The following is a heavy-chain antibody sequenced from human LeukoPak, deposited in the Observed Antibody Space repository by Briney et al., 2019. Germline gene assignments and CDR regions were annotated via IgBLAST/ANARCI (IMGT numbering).Heavy chain of an antibody. J-gene: IGHJ3*02. CDR3: ARHEPSGSGAFDI. CDR1: GGSISSYY. CDR2: MYYSGST. Sequence: SETLSLTCTVSGGSISSYYWSWIRQPPGKGLEWIGYMYYSGSTSYNPSLKSRVTISIDTSKNQVSLKPSSVTAADTAVYYCARHEPSGSGAFDIWGQGTMVTVSS. V-gene: IGHV4-59*08. D-gene: IGHD3-10*01.